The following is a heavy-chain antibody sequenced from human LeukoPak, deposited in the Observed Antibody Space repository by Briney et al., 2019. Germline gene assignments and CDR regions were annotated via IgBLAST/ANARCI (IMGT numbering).Heavy chain of an antibody. CDR3: AREGVTAIVGYYYYGMDV. CDR1: GYTFTSYG. CDR2: ISAYNGNT. D-gene: IGHD2-21*02. J-gene: IGHJ6*02. V-gene: IGHV1-18*01. Sequence: GASVKVSCKASGYTFTSYGISWVRPAPGQGLAWMGWISAYNGNTNYAQRVRCRVTMPTDTSKSTAYMELRSLRSDDTAVYYCAREGVTAIVGYYYYGMDVWGQGTTVTVSS.